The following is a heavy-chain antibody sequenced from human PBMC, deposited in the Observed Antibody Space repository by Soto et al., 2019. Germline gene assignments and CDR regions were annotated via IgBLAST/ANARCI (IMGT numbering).Heavy chain of an antibody. CDR1: GFTFSSYG. D-gene: IGHD2-2*01. J-gene: IGHJ4*02. V-gene: IGHV3-30*03. CDR2: ISYDGSNK. CDR3: VFSTAGVVPAAVNH. Sequence: HPGGSLRLSCAASGFTFSSYGMHWVRQAPGKGLEWVAVISYDGSNKYYADSVKGRFTISRDNSKNTLFLQMNSLRAEDTAIYYCVFSTAGVVPAAVNHWGQGTLVTVSS.